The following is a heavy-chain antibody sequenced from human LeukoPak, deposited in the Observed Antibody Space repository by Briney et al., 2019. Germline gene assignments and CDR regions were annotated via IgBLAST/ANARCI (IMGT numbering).Heavy chain of an antibody. Sequence: ASVKVSCKASGGTFSSYAISWVRQAPGQGLEWMGGIIPIFGTANYAQKFQGRVTITADESTSTAYMELSSLRSEDTAVYYCARETEGLNILRGLRMYYLYMDVWGKGTTVTISS. V-gene: IGHV1-69*13. CDR2: IIPIFGTA. CDR3: ARETEGLNILRGLRMYYLYMDV. CDR1: GGTFSSYA. D-gene: IGHD3-10*01. J-gene: IGHJ6*03.